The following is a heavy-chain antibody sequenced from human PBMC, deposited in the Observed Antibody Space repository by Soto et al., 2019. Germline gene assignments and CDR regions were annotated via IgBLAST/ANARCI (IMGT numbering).Heavy chain of an antibody. D-gene: IGHD3-16*01. CDR3: ARQEQSHDPVWMDFYGMDV. CDR1: GCTFSSYS. CDR2: ISSSSSTI. V-gene: IGHV3-48*02. Sequence: GGSLRLSCAASGCTFSSYSMNWIRQAPGKGLEWVSYISSSSSTIYYADSVKGRFTISRDNAKNSLYLQMNSLRDEDTAVYYCARQEQSHDPVWMDFYGMDVWGQGTTVTVSS. J-gene: IGHJ6*02.